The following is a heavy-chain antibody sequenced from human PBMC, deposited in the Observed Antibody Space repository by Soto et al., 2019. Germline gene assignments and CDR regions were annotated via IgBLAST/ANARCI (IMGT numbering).Heavy chain of an antibody. J-gene: IGHJ6*02. Sequence: QMQLQESGPGLVKPSQMLTLTCTVSGGSISSGGYYWSWIRQHPGRGLEWIGYIYYSGTTYYNPSLNSRVSISEDTSKNAFYLRLSSLTAADTAVYYCARVPGGGRSGSKSPWYNFGMDVWGQGTTVTVSS. CDR2: IYYSGTT. CDR1: GGSISSGGYY. D-gene: IGHD1-1*01. V-gene: IGHV4-31*03. CDR3: ARVPGGGRSGSKSPWYNFGMDV.